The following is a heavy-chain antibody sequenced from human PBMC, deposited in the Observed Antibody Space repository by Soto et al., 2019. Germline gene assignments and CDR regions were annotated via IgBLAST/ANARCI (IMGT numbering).Heavy chain of an antibody. V-gene: IGHV1-58*01. CDR3: AADPYYYDSSSYYSFDY. CDR2: IVVGRGNT. CDR1: GFIFTSSA. J-gene: IGHJ4*02. Sequence: GASVKVSCKASGFIFTSSAVQWVRQARGQRLEWIGWIVVGRGNTNYAQKFQERVTITRDMSTSTAYMELSSLRSEDTAVYYCAADPYYYDSSSYYSFDYWGQGTLVTVSS. D-gene: IGHD3-22*01.